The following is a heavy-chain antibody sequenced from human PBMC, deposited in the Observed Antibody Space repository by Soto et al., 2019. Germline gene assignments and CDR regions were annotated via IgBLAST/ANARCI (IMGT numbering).Heavy chain of an antibody. CDR3: AKDLMLRQWLTHYYMDV. V-gene: IGHV3-23*01. D-gene: IGHD6-19*01. CDR1: GFTFSSYA. Sequence: GGSLRLSCAASGFTFSSYAMSWVRQAPGKGLEWVSAISGSGGSTYYADSVKGRFTISRDNSKNTLYLQMNSLRAEDTAVYYCAKDLMLRQWLTHYYMDVWGKGTTVTVSS. J-gene: IGHJ6*03. CDR2: ISGSGGST.